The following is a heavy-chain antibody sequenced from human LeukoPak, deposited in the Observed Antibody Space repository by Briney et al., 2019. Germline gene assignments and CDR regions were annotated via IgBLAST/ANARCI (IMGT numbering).Heavy chain of an antibody. D-gene: IGHD3-22*01. CDR3: ARGLNYYDSSGYQSSWFDP. CDR1: GGSISSSSYY. Sequence: SETLSLTCTVSGGSISSSSYYWGWIRQPPGKGLEWIGSISYSGSTYYNPSLKSRVTISVDTSKNQFSLKLSSVTAADTAVYYCARGLNYYDSSGYQSSWFDPWGQGTLVTVSS. J-gene: IGHJ5*02. V-gene: IGHV4-39*01. CDR2: ISYSGST.